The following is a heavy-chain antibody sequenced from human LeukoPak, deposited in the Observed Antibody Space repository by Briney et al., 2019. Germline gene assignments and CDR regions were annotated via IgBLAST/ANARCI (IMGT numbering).Heavy chain of an antibody. CDR3: ARDGDRYYADY. J-gene: IGHJ4*02. CDR1: GFTFSSYW. D-gene: IGHD3-3*01. V-gene: IGHV3-7*01. Sequence: SGGSLRLSCAASGFTFSSYWMSWVRQAPGKGLEWVANIKQHGSEKYYVDSVKGRFTISRDDAKNSLYLQMNSLRAEDTAVYYCARDGDRYYADYWGQGTLVTVPS. CDR2: IKQHGSEK.